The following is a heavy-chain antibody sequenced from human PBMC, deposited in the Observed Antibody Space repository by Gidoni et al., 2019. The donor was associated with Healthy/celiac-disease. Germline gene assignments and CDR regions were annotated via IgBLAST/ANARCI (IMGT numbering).Heavy chain of an antibody. D-gene: IGHD6-13*01. J-gene: IGHJ6*03. CDR3: ARGCIAAAPRPDYYYYMDV. V-gene: IGHV1-8*01. CDR1: GYTFTSYD. Sequence: QVQLVQSGAEVKKPGASVKVSCKASGYTFTSYDINWVRQATGQGLEWMGWMNPNSGNTGYAQKFQGRVTMTRNTSISTAYMELSSLRSEDTAVYYCARGCIAAAPRPDYYYYMDVWGKGTTVTVSS. CDR2: MNPNSGNT.